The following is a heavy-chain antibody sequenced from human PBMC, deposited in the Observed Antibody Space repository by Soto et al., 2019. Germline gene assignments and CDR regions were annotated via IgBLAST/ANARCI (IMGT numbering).Heavy chain of an antibody. V-gene: IGHV1-2*04. CDR1: GYTFTGYY. Sequence: ASVKVSCKASGYTFTGYYMYWVRHAPGQGLEWMGWINPNSGGTNYAQKFRDWVTMTRDTSISTAYMELSRLRSDDTAVYYCARQIGGGSFNSYYYYYGMDVWGQGTTVTVSS. CDR2: INPNSGGT. CDR3: ARQIGGGSFNSYYYYYGMDV. J-gene: IGHJ6*02. D-gene: IGHD2-15*01.